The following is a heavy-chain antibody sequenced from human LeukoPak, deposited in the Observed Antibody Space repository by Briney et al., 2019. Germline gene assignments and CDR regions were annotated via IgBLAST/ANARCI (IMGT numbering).Heavy chain of an antibody. CDR3: ARDGAYGSVSYPNWFDP. V-gene: IGHV3-48*03. CDR2: ISSSGSTI. J-gene: IGHJ5*02. CDR1: GFTFSSYE. D-gene: IGHD3-10*01. Sequence: GGSLRLSSAASGFTFSSYEMNWVRQAPGKGLEWVSYISSSGSTIYYADSVKGRFTISRDNAKNSLYLQMNSLRAEDTAVYYCARDGAYGSVSYPNWFDPWGQGTLVTVSS.